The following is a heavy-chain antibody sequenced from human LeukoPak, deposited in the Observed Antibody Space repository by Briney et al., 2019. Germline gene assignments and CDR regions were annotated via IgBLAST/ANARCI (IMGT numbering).Heavy chain of an antibody. D-gene: IGHD6-13*01. J-gene: IGHJ5*02. CDR2: ISSSGSTI. CDR1: GFTFSDYY. Sequence: GGSLRLSCAASGFTFSDYYMGWIRQAPGKGLEWVSYISSSGSTIYYADSVKGRFTISRDNAKNSLYLQMNSLRAEDTAVYYCARVIYSSSWYPGNWFDPWGQGTLVTVSS. CDR3: ARVIYSSSWYPGNWFDP. V-gene: IGHV3-11*01.